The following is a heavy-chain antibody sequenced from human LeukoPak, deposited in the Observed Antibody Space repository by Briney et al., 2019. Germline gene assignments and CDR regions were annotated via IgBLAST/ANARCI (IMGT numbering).Heavy chain of an antibody. CDR1: GFTFSIYA. CDR3: AREDDPKPKYDY. CDR2: ISVSSGKS. V-gene: IGHV3-23*01. J-gene: IGHJ4*02. D-gene: IGHD1-1*01. Sequence: GGSLRLSCAASGFTFSIYAMNWVRQAPGKGLEWVSAISVSSGKSYYADSVRGRFTISGDNSKNTLYLQMNSLRAEDTAVYFCAREDDPKPKYDYWGQGTLVTVSS.